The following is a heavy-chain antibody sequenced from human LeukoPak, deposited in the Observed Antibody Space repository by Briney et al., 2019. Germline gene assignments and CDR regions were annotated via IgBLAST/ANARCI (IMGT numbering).Heavy chain of an antibody. Sequence: KPGGSLRLSCAASGFTFSAYTMNWVRHAPGKGLEWVSSIKASDNYIYYAASVAGRFTISTDAAQNSLYLQMDSLRAEDTATYYCARSRSMSKNDKNLRYWGQGTLVTVSS. J-gene: IGHJ4*02. V-gene: IGHV3-21*01. CDR2: IKASDNYI. D-gene: IGHD1-26*01. CDR1: GFTFSAYT. CDR3: ARSRSMSKNDKNLRY.